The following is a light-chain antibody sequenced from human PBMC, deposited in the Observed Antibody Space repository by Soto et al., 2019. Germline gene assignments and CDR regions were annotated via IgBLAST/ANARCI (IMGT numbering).Light chain of an antibody. CDR3: QQSYSTRGGLT. V-gene: IGKV1-39*01. J-gene: IGKJ4*01. Sequence: DLPMTQSPSSLSASVGDRVTITCRASQSISSYLNWYQQKPGKAPKLLIYAASSLQSGVPSRFSGSGSGTDFTLTISSLQPEDFATYYCQQSYSTRGGLTFGGGTKVEIK. CDR2: AAS. CDR1: QSISSY.